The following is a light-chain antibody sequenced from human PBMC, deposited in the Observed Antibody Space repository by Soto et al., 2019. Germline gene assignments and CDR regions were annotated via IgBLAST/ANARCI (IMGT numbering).Light chain of an antibody. CDR3: AAWDDSLNGVV. CDR2: SNN. CDR1: SSNIGSNT. J-gene: IGLJ2*01. V-gene: IGLV1-44*01. Sequence: QSVLTQPPSASGTPGQRVTISCSGSSSNIGSNTVNWYQQLPGTAPKLLIYSNNQRPSGVPDRFSGSKSGTSASLAISGLQSEDEDDSYCAAWDDSLNGVVFGGGTKLTVL.